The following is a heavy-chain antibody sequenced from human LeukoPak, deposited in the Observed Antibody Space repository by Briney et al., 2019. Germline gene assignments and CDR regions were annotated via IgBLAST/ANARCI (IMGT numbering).Heavy chain of an antibody. CDR2: VSNGGST. D-gene: IGHD2-21*01. V-gene: IGHV4-39*01. Sequence: SETLSLTCTVSGGSVSTSTHYWGWIRHPPGKGLEWIGSVSNGGSTSYNPSLTSRISISVDTSKNQFSLKLNSVTAADPALYYCARSDHSHFVNWFDSWGQGILVAVSS. CDR1: GGSVSTSTHY. J-gene: IGHJ5*01. CDR3: ARSDHSHFVNWFDS.